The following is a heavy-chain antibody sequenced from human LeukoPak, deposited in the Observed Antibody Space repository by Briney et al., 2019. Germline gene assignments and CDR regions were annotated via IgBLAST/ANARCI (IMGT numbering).Heavy chain of an antibody. CDR3: ASLYYYDSSSDVGAFDI. Sequence: SGSTYYNPSLKSRVTISVDTSKNQFSLKLSSVTAADTAVYYCASLYYYDSSSDVGAFDIWGQGTMVTVSS. J-gene: IGHJ3*02. D-gene: IGHD3-22*01. CDR2: SGST. V-gene: IGHV4-30-2*04.